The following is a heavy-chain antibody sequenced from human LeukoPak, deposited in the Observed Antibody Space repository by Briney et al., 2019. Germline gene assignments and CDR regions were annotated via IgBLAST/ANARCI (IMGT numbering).Heavy chain of an antibody. Sequence: SETLSLTCTVSGGSISSYYWSWIRQPPGKGLEWIGYIYYSGSTNYNPSLKSRVTISVDTSKNQFSLKLSSVTAADTAVYYCARRYDILTGDAFDIWGQGTMVTDSS. CDR3: ARRYDILTGDAFDI. CDR1: GGSISSYY. V-gene: IGHV4-59*08. D-gene: IGHD3-9*01. CDR2: IYYSGST. J-gene: IGHJ3*02.